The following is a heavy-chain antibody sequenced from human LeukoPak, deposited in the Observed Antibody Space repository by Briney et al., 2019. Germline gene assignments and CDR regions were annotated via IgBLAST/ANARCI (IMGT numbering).Heavy chain of an antibody. D-gene: IGHD3-10*01. CDR2: IIPILGIA. J-gene: IGHJ4*02. V-gene: IGHV1-69*04. Sequence: SVKVSCKASGGTFISYAISWVRQAPGQGLEWMGRIIPILGIANYAQKFQGRVTITADKSTSTAYMELSSLRSEDTAMYYCARVRGHQDYFDYWGQGTLVTVSS. CDR3: ARVRGHQDYFDY. CDR1: GGTFISYA.